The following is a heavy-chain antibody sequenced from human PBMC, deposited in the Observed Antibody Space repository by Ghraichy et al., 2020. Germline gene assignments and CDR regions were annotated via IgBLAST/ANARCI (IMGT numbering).Heavy chain of an antibody. V-gene: IGHV4-39*01. CDR2: IYYSGTT. Sequence: ETLSLTCTVSGGSISSGSYYGGWIRQPPGKGLEWIGNIYYSGTTYYNPSLKSRVTISVDTSKNQFSLKLTSVTAADTAVYYCARPSYHHYGLDVWGQGTTVTVSS. J-gene: IGHJ6*02. CDR1: GGSISSGSYY. CDR3: ARPSYHHYGLDV.